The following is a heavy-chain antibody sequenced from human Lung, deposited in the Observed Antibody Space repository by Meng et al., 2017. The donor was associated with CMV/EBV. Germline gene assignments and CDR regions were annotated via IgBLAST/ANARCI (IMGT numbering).Heavy chain of an antibody. D-gene: IGHD2-15*01. CDR1: VGSISSGDYY. CDR3: ARVGGCSGGGCYHRLFDY. V-gene: IGHV4-30-4*01. Sequence: QVELQESGPRRVEPSQLLSLTCTVSVGSISSGDYYVRWIREPPGKGLEWIGYIYYTGRPYYNPSLKSRVIISVDTSKNQFSLKLNSLTAADTAVYYWARVGGCSGGGCYHRLFDYWGQGTLVTVSS. CDR2: IYYTGRP. J-gene: IGHJ4*02.